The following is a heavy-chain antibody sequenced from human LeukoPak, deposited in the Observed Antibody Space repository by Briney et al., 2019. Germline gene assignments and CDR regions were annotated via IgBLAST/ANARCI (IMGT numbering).Heavy chain of an antibody. CDR2: ISGSGGST. CDR3: AKEDFFGYSYGV. J-gene: IGHJ4*02. CDR1: GITFSSYG. V-gene: IGHV3-23*01. Sequence: TGGSLRLSCAASGITFSSYGMSWVRQAPGKGLEWVSAISGSGGSTYYADSVKGRFTISRDNSKDTLYLQVSSLRAEDTAVYYCAKEDFFGYSYGVWGQGTLVTASS. D-gene: IGHD5-18*01.